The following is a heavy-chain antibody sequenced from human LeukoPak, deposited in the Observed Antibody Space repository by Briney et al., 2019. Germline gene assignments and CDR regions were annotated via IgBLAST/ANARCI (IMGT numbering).Heavy chain of an antibody. CDR1: GFTFDDYA. CDR2: ISWNSDNI. J-gene: IGHJ6*02. Sequence: GGSLRLSCAASGFTFDDYAMHWVRQAPGKGLEWVSGISWNSDNIGYADSVKGRFTISRDNAKNSLHLQMNSLRPEDTALYYCTKDYGSGSYYNAFYSGMDVWGQGTTVTVPS. CDR3: TKDYGSGSYYNAFYSGMDV. D-gene: IGHD3-10*01. V-gene: IGHV3-9*01.